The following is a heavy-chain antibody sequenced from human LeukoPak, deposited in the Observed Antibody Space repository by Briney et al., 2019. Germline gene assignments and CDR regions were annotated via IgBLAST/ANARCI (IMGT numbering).Heavy chain of an antibody. Sequence: PSETLSLTCAVYGGSFSGYYWSWIRQPPGKGLEWMGDINHSGSTNYNPSLKSRVTISVDTSKTQFSLKLSSVTAAETAVYYCARVVVVVPAAIKGYAYYFDYWGEGNLVTVSS. CDR3: ARVVVVVPAAIKGYAYYFDY. J-gene: IGHJ4*02. V-gene: IGHV4-34*01. D-gene: IGHD2-2*01. CDR2: INHSGST. CDR1: GGSFSGYY.